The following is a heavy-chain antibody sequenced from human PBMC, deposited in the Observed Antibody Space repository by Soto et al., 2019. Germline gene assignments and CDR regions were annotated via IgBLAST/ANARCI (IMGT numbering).Heavy chain of an antibody. CDR2: MNPNSGNT. V-gene: IGHV1-8*01. D-gene: IGHD6-19*01. CDR3: ERERTVAGNDY. Sequence: ASLKVSCKASGYTFTSYDINWVRQATGQGLEWMGWMNPNSGNTGYAQKFQGRVTMTRNTSISTAYMELSSLRSEDTAVYYCERERTVAGNDYWGQGTLVTVSS. J-gene: IGHJ4*02. CDR1: GYTFTSYD.